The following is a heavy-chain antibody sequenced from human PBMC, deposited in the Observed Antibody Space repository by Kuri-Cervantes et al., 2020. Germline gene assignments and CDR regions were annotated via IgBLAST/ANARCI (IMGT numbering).Heavy chain of an antibody. D-gene: IGHD6-19*01. CDR2: INAGNGNT. CDR1: GYTFTSYA. Sequence: ASVKVSCKAPGYTFTSYAMHWVRQAPGQRLEWMGWINAGNGNTKYSQKFQGRVTITRDTSASTAYMELSSLRSEDTAVYYCARGPQQWARWFDPWGQGTLVTVSS. J-gene: IGHJ5*02. CDR3: ARGPQQWARWFDP. V-gene: IGHV1-3*01.